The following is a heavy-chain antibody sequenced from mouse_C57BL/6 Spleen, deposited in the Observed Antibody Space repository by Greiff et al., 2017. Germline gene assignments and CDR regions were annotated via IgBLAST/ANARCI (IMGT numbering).Heavy chain of an antibody. J-gene: IGHJ3*01. CDR2: IYPRSGNT. D-gene: IGHD3-1*01. Sequence: QVQLQQSGAELARPGASVKLSCKASGYTFTSYGISWVKQRTGQGLEWIGEIYPRSGNTYYNEKFKGKATLTADKSSSTAYMELRSLTSEDSAVYFCARSGDWFAYWGQGTLVTVSA. CDR1: GYTFTSYG. V-gene: IGHV1-81*01. CDR3: ARSGDWFAY.